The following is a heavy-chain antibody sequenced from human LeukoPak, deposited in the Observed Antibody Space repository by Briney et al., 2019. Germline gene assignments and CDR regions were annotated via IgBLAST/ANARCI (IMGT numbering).Heavy chain of an antibody. CDR1: GFTFSSYG. CDR3: AKWTAMAQYYFDY. CDR2: ISGSGGST. D-gene: IGHD5-18*01. J-gene: IGHJ4*02. V-gene: IGHV3-23*01. Sequence: PGGSLRLSCAVSGFTFSSYGMNWVRRAPGKGLEWVSGISGSGGSTYYADSVKGRFTISRDNSKNTLYLQMNSLRVEDTAVYYCAKWTAMAQYYFDYWGQGTLVTVSS.